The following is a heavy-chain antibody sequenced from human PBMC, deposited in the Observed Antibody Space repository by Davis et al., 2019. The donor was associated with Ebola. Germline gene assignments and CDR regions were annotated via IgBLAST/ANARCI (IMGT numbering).Heavy chain of an antibody. CDR3: TTDHVGSYCSSTRCAQHYYYGMDV. D-gene: IGHD2-2*01. CDR1: GFTFSNAW. Sequence: GGSLRLSCAASGFTFSNAWMNWVRQAPGKGLEWVGRIKSKTDGGTTDYAAPVKGRFTISRDDSKNTLYLQMNSLKTEDTAVYYCTTDHVGSYCSSTRCAQHYYYGMDVWGQGTTVTVSS. V-gene: IGHV3-15*07. CDR2: IKSKTDGGTT. J-gene: IGHJ6*02.